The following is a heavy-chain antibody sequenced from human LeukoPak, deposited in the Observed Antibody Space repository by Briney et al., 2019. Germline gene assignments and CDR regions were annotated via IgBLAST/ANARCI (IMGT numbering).Heavy chain of an antibody. Sequence: GESLKISCKGSGYTFTNYWIAWVRQMPGQGLAWMGIIYAGDSDTRYSPSFQCQVTISADRSLSTAYLQWSSLKASDTAMYYCARRVDSGFSFDFWGQGTLVTVSS. CDR3: ARRVDSGFSFDF. V-gene: IGHV5-51*01. D-gene: IGHD3-22*01. CDR1: GYTFTNYW. CDR2: IYAGDSDT. J-gene: IGHJ4*02.